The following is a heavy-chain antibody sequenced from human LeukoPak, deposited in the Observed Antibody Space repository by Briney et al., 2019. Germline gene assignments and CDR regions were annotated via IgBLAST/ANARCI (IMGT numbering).Heavy chain of an antibody. CDR3: ARSSMDETYFAPANWCDP. CDR2: INPNSGGT. CDR1: GYTFTGYY. Sequence: ASVKVSCKASGYTFTGYYMHWVRQAPGQGLEWMGWINPNSGGTNYAQKFQGRVTMTRDTSISTAYMELSRLRSDDTAVYYCARSSMDETYFAPANWCDPWGQGTLVTVSS. J-gene: IGHJ5*02. V-gene: IGHV1-2*02. D-gene: IGHD2-15*01.